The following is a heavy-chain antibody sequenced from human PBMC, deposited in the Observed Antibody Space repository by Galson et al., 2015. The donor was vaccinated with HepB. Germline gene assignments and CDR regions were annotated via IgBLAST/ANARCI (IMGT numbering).Heavy chain of an antibody. CDR2: ISYDGSNK. CDR3: ARAHGYDFWSGYLDY. CDR1: GFTFSSYA. Sequence: SLRLSCAASGFTFSSYAMHWVRQAPGKGLEWVAVISYDGSNKYYADSVKGRFTISRDNSKNTLYLQMNSLRAEDTAVYYCARAHGYDFWSGYLDYWGQGTLVTVSS. V-gene: IGHV3-30-3*01. J-gene: IGHJ4*02. D-gene: IGHD3-3*01.